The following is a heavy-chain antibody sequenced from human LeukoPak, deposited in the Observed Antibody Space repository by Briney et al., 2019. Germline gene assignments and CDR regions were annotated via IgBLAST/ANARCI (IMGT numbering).Heavy chain of an antibody. Sequence: PWGSLRLSCAASGFTFSDYYMWWVRQAPGKGLEWVANIKEDGSENYYVDSVKGRFTISRDNARNTLYLQMNSLRAEDTAVYYCARRTPGTSKSDYWGQGTLVTVSS. CDR2: IKEDGSEN. D-gene: IGHD6-13*01. V-gene: IGHV3-7*05. J-gene: IGHJ4*02. CDR1: GFTFSDYY. CDR3: ARRTPGTSKSDY.